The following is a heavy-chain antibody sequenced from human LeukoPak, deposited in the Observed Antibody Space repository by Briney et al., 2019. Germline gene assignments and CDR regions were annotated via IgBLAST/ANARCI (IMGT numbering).Heavy chain of an antibody. CDR2: ISGSGGDT. D-gene: IGHD6-6*01. Sequence: GGSLRLSCAASGFTFSSYAMSGVRQAPGKGLEWVSAISGSGGDTYYADFVKGRFTISRDNSKNTLYLQMNSLRAEDTAVYYCAKGTSIAARPCYFDYWGQGTLVTVSS. J-gene: IGHJ4*02. CDR3: AKGTSIAARPCYFDY. CDR1: GFTFSSYA. V-gene: IGHV3-23*01.